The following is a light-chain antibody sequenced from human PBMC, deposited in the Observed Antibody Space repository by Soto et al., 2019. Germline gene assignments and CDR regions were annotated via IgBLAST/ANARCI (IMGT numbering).Light chain of an antibody. CDR1: QAISSW. Sequence: DIQMTQSPSSVYASVGDRVTITCRASQAISSWLAWYQQKPWRAPTLLIYSASSLQDGAPSRFTGSGSGTDFTLTITSLQPDDTAMYYCQQARSFPLTFGGGTKVEIK. CDR2: SAS. J-gene: IGKJ4*01. V-gene: IGKV1-12*01. CDR3: QQARSFPLT.